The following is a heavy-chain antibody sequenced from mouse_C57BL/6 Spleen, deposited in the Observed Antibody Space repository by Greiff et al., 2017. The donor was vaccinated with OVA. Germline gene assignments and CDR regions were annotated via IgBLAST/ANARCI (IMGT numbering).Heavy chain of an antibody. CDR2: IDPENGDT. J-gene: IGHJ2*01. CDR3: TTAVVERFYY. CDR1: GFNIKDDY. Sequence: VQLQQSGAELVRPGASVKLSCTASGFNIKDDYMHWVKQRPEQGLEWIGWIDPENGDTEYASKFQGKATITADTSSNTAYLQLSSLTSEDTAVYYCTTAVVERFYYWGQGTTLTVSS. V-gene: IGHV14-4*01. D-gene: IGHD1-1*01.